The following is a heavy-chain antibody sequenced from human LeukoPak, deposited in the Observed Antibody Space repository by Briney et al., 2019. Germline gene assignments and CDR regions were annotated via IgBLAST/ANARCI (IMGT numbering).Heavy chain of an antibody. CDR2: IYSGGST. Sequence: GGSLRLSCAASGFTVSSNYMSWVRQAPGKGLEWVSVIYSGGSTYYADSVKGRFTISRDNSKNTLYLQMNSLRAEDTAVYYCAREYYYDSTHVGDAFDIWGQGTMVTVSS. V-gene: IGHV3-53*01. D-gene: IGHD3-22*01. CDR1: GFTVSSNY. CDR3: AREYYYDSTHVGDAFDI. J-gene: IGHJ3*02.